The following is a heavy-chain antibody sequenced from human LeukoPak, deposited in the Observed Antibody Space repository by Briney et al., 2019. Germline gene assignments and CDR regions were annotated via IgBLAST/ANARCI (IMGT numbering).Heavy chain of an antibody. Sequence: PSETLSLTCTVSAYSISSGYYWGWIRQPPGKGLEWIGSIYRSGSTYYTPSLKGRVTISVDTSKNHFSLNLSSVTAADTAVYYCVRGSEYGYVDYWGQGTLVTVSS. CDR3: VRGSEYGYVDY. J-gene: IGHJ4*03. CDR1: AYSISSGYY. CDR2: IYRSGST. D-gene: IGHD3-10*01. V-gene: IGHV4-38-2*02.